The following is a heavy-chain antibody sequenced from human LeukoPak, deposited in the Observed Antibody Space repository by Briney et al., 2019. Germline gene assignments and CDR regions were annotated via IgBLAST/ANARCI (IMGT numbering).Heavy chain of an antibody. CDR1: GFSFRNSW. J-gene: IGHJ5*02. D-gene: IGHD1-26*01. V-gene: IGHV3-7*01. CDR2: IKQDATEI. Sequence: GGSLRLSCATSGFSFRNSWMSWVRQTPGKGLEWVANIKQDATEIYYADSVKGRLTISRDNARRSLFLQMNILRVEDTALYYCARLNWDDGEVSGFDQWGQGLLVTVSS. CDR3: ARLNWDDGEVSGFDQ.